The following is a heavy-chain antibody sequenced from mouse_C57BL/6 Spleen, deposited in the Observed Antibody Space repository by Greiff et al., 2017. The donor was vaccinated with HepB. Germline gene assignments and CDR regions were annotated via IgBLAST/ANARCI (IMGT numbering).Heavy chain of an antibody. CDR1: GYTFTSYT. CDR2: INPSSGYT. Sequence: VQLQQSGAELARPGASVKMSCKASGYTFTSYTMHWVKQRPGQGLEWIGYINPSSGYTKYNQKFKDKATLTADKSSSTAYMQLSSLTSEDSAVYYCSEAPIYDGYFFAYWGQGTLVTVSA. V-gene: IGHV1-4*01. J-gene: IGHJ3*01. CDR3: SEAPIYDGYFFAY. D-gene: IGHD2-3*01.